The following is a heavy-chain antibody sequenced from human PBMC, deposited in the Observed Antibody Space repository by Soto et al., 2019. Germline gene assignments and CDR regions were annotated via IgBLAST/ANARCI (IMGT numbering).Heavy chain of an antibody. V-gene: IGHV3-30*18. CDR2: ISYDGSKK. CDR3: AKEGLTTGGMDV. Sequence: QVQLVESGGGAVQPGRSLRLSCAASGFTFSTYAMHWVRQAPGKGLEWVAVISYDGSKKLFADSVKGRFTISRDNSKNTVYLQMNSLRADDTAVYFCAKEGLTTGGMDVWGQGTTVPVSS. CDR1: GFTFSTYA. J-gene: IGHJ6*02. D-gene: IGHD3-22*01.